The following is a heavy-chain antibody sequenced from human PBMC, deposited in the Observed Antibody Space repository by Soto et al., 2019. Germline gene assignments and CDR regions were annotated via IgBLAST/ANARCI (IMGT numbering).Heavy chain of an antibody. CDR3: GKDAGGWGLWSGYPPGDYGMDF. V-gene: IGHV3-23*01. CDR2: ISGSGGST. J-gene: IGHJ6*02. Sequence: GGSLRLSCAASGFTFSSYAMSWVRQAPGKGLEWVSAISGSGGSTYYADSVKGRFTISKDKSKNTLCLQMNSLRVEDTDVYYCGKDAGGWGLWSGYPPGDYGMDFWGQGTTVTVSS. D-gene: IGHD3-3*01. CDR1: GFTFSSYA.